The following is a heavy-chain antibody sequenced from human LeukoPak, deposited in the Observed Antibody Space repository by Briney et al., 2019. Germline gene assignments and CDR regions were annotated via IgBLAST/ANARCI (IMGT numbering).Heavy chain of an antibody. V-gene: IGHV3-23*01. J-gene: IGHJ5*02. CDR2: MCGSAGCT. Sequence: PGGSLRLSCAASGFTFNIYAMSWVRLAPGKGLQWVASMCGSAGCTYYADSVKGRFTISRDNSKNTLYLQMNSLRAEDMAIYYCARDRPNYHESNGHYYQRDGDHWGQGTLVTVSS. D-gene: IGHD3-22*01. CDR3: ARDRPNYHESNGHYYQRDGDH. CDR1: GFTFNIYA.